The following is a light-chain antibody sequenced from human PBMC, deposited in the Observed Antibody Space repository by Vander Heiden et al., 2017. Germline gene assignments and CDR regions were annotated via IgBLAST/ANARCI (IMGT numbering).Light chain of an antibody. CDR2: GAS. Sequence: EVVMTQSPVTLSVSPGERATLSCKASQTISTNLAWYQQKPGQAPRLLIYGASTRATGIPGRFSGSGSGTEFTLTISSLQSEDFALYYCHQFNNWPFTFGQETRLEIK. J-gene: IGKJ5*01. V-gene: IGKV3-15*01. CDR3: HQFNNWPFT. CDR1: QTISTN.